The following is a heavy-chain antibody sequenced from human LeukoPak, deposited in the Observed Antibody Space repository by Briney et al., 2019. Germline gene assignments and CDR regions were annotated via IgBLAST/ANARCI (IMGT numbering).Heavy chain of an antibody. CDR2: IYHSGST. D-gene: IGHD3-10*01. CDR3: ARRVHGSGSYYNSDWYFDL. J-gene: IGHJ2*01. Sequence: SQTLSLTCTVSGGSISSGGYYWSWIRQPPGKGLEWIGYIYHSGSTYYNPSLKSRVTISVDRSKNQFSLKLSSVTAADTAVYYCARRVHGSGSYYNSDWYFDLWGRDTLVTVSS. V-gene: IGHV4-30-2*01. CDR1: GGSISSGGYY.